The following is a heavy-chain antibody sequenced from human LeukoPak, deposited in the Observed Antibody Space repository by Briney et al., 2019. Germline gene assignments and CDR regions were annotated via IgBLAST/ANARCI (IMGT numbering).Heavy chain of an antibody. CDR3: AKRGVVIRVILVGFHKEAYYFDS. CDR2: ISDSGGRT. D-gene: IGHD3-22*01. Sequence: GRSLRLSCAVSGITLSNYGMSWVRQAPGKGLEWVAGISDSGGRTNYADSVKGRFAISRDNPRNTLYLQMNSLRAEDTAVYFCAKRGVVIRVILVGFHKEAYYFDSWGQGALVTVSS. J-gene: IGHJ4*02. CDR1: GITLSNYG. V-gene: IGHV3-23*01.